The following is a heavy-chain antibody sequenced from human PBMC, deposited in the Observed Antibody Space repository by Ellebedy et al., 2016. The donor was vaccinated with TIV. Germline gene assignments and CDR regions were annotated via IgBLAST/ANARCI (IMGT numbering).Heavy chain of an antibody. V-gene: IGHV1-18*04. CDR3: ARIGGGVSGTSFDV. J-gene: IGHJ3*01. CDR1: GYTFTSYG. CDR2: HSSYNGNT. Sequence: AASVKVSCRASGYTFTSYGISWVRQAPGRGLEWMGWHSSYNGNTKYAQKFQGRVTITTDTSTSTTYMELRGLRSDDTALYYCARIGGGVSGTSFDVWGQGTIVTVSS. D-gene: IGHD3-16*01.